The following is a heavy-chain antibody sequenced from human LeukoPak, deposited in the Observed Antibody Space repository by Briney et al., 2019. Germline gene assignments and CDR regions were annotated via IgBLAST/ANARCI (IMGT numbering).Heavy chain of an antibody. J-gene: IGHJ4*02. CDR2: IYYSGST. Sequence: SETLSLTCTVSGGSISSYYWSWIRQPPGKGLEWIAYIYYSGSTNYNPSLKSRVTISVDTSKKQFSLKLSSVTAADTAVYYCATLGEYYDSSGYYHNWGQGTLVTVSS. D-gene: IGHD3-22*01. CDR1: GGSISSYY. V-gene: IGHV4-59*01. CDR3: ATLGEYYDSSGYYHN.